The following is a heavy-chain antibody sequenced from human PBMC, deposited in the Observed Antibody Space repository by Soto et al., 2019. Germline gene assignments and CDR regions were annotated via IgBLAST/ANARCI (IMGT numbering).Heavy chain of an antibody. CDR2: ISAYNGNT. Sequence: GASVKVSCKASGYTFTSYGISWVRPAPGQGLEWMGWISAYNGNTNYAQKLQGRVTMTTDTSTSTAYMELRSLRSDDTAVYYCARDRSDWNYHYHGIDDWGQGTTVTVSS. CDR1: GYTFTSYG. D-gene: IGHD1-1*01. V-gene: IGHV1-18*04. CDR3: ARDRSDWNYHYHGIDD. J-gene: IGHJ6*02.